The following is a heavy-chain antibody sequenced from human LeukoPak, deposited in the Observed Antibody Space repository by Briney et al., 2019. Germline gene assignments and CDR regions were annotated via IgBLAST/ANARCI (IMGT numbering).Heavy chain of an antibody. Sequence: GGSLRLSCAASGFTFDDYAMHWVRQAPGKGLERVAGIWNDGNDKYYADSVKGRFIISRDNSKNTLYLQMNSLRAEDTAVYYCARDNSGSYSFVDYWGQGTLVTVSS. J-gene: IGHJ4*02. V-gene: IGHV3-33*08. CDR1: GFTFDDYA. CDR2: IWNDGNDK. CDR3: ARDNSGSYSFVDY. D-gene: IGHD3-10*01.